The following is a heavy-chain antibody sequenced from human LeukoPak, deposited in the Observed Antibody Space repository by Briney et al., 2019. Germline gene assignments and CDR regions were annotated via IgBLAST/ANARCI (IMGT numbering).Heavy chain of an antibody. CDR3: ARDSQQLGNYYYYYYMDV. D-gene: IGHD6-13*01. V-gene: IGHV3-21*01. Sequence: PGGSLRLSCAASGFTFSSYSMNWVRQAPGKGLEWVSSISSSSSYIYYADSVKGRFTISRDNAKNSLYLQMNSLRAEDTAVYYCARDSQQLGNYYYYYYMDVWGKGTTVTVSS. CDR2: ISSSSSYI. CDR1: GFTFSSYS. J-gene: IGHJ6*03.